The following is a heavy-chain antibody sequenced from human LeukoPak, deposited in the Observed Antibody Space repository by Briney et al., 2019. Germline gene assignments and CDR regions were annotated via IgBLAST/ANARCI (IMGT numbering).Heavy chain of an antibody. CDR3: ARSSGWYRGFDY. V-gene: IGHV4-59*01. D-gene: IGHD6-19*01. CDR1: GGSISTYY. CDR2: IYYSGSA. Sequence: PSETLSLTCTVSGGSISTYYWSWIRQPPGKGLEWIGYIYYSGSANYNPSLKSRVTISVDTSKNQFSLKLSSVTAADTAVYYCARSSGWYRGFDYWGQGTLVTVSS. J-gene: IGHJ4*02.